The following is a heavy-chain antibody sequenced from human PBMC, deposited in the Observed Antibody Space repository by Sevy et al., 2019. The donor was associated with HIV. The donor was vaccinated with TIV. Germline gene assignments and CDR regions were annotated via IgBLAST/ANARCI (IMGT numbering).Heavy chain of an antibody. D-gene: IGHD3-10*01. Sequence: GGSLRLSCAVSGFTFRNFWMSWVRQAPGKGLEWVANIRQDGSEKYHVASVRGRFTISRDNAKNSLFLQLNSLRADDTAIYYCAKSYFGSGTSYGMDHWGRRTTVTVSS. CDR1: GFTFRNFW. V-gene: IGHV3-7*01. J-gene: IGHJ6*02. CDR3: AKSYFGSGTSYGMDH. CDR2: IRQDGSEK.